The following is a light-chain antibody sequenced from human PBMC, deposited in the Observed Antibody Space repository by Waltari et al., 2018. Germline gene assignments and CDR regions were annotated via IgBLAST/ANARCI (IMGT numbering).Light chain of an antibody. V-gene: IGLV2-14*01. CDR1: SSDVGFYDF. CDR2: KVN. CDR3: SSYTRRSYWV. J-gene: IGLJ3*02. Sequence: QSALTQPASVSGSPGQSITISCTGTSSDVGFYDFVSWFQQHPGKAPKIKIYKVNNRPAGFSNRFAGSKSANTASLTISGLQAEDEADYYCSSYTRRSYWVFGGGTQLTVL.